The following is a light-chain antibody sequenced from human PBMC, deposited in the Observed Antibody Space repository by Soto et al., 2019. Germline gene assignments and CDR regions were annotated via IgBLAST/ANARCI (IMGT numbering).Light chain of an antibody. CDR1: SSDVGYYDY. J-gene: IGLJ2*01. CDR2: EVD. CDR3: SSYTGSSTHVV. V-gene: IGLV2-14*01. Sequence: QSALTQPASVSGSLGQSITISCTGTSSDVGYYDYVSWYQHCPGKAPKLMIYEVDNRPSGVSTRFSGSKSGNTASLTISGRQAEDEADYFCSSYTGSSTHVVFGGGTKLTVL.